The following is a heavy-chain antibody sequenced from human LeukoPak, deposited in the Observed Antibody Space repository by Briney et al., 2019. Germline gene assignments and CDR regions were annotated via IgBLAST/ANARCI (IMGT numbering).Heavy chain of an antibody. J-gene: IGHJ2*01. V-gene: IGHV4-39*02. CDR3: AREELLWGYWYFDL. CDR1: GGSIGSSSYY. CDR2: IYYSGST. Sequence: SETLSLTCTVSGGSIGSSSYYWGWIRQPPGKGLEWIGSIYYSGSTYYNPSLKSRVTISVDTSKNQFSLKLSSVTAADTAVYYCAREELLWGYWYFDLWGRGTLVTVSS. D-gene: IGHD1-26*01.